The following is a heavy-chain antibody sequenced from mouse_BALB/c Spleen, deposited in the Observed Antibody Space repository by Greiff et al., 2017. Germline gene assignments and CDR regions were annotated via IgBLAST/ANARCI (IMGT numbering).Heavy chain of an antibody. J-gene: IGHJ4*01. Sequence: EVKLQESGPDLVKPSQSLSLTCTVTGYSITSGYSWHWIRQFPGNKLEWMGYIHYSGSTNYNPSLKSRISITRDTSKNQFFRQLNSVTTEDTATYYCARREYYDYDYYAMDYWGQGTSVTVSS. D-gene: IGHD2-4*01. CDR1: GYSITSGYS. V-gene: IGHV3-1*02. CDR2: IHYSGST. CDR3: ARREYYDYDYYAMDY.